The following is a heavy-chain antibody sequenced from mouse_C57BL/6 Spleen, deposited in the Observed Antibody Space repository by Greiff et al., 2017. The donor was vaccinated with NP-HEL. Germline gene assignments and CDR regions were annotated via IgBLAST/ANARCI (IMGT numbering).Heavy chain of an antibody. CDR3: ARGEYDYEKVWFAY. CDR1: GFTFTSYW. J-gene: IGHJ3*01. D-gene: IGHD2-4*01. Sequence: QVQLQQPGAELVKPGASVKLSCKASGFTFTSYWMQWVKQRPGQGLEWIGEIDPSDSYTYYTQKFKGKATLTVDTSSSTSYMQLSSLTSEDSAVYYCARGEYDYEKVWFAYWGQGTLVTVSA. CDR2: IDPSDSYT. V-gene: IGHV1-50*01.